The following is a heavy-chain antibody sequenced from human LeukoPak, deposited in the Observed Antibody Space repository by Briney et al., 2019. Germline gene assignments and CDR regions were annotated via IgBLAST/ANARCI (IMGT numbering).Heavy chain of an antibody. V-gene: IGHV3-30-3*01. D-gene: IGHD3-10*01. CDR1: GFTFSSYA. Sequence: GGSLRLSCAASGFTFSSYAMHWVRQAPGKGLEWVAVISYDGSNKYYADSVKGRFTISRDNSKNTLYLQMNSLRAEDTAVYYCARDALNYGSGSYIDYWGQGTLVTVS. CDR3: ARDALNYGSGSYIDY. J-gene: IGHJ4*02. CDR2: ISYDGSNK.